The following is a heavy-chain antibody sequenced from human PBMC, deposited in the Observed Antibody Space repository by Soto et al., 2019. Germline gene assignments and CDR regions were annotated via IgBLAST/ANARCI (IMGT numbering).Heavy chain of an antibody. CDR3: AKGIDSSCYSAFDI. Sequence: EVQLLESGGGLVQPGGSLRLSCAASGFTFSNYAMTWVRQAPGKGLEWVSAISGSGGSTFYAGSVKGRFTISRDNSKKTLYVKMNSLRAGNTAVYFWAKGIDSSCYSAFDICGQGTMVTVSS. D-gene: IGHD2-2*02. CDR1: GFTFSNYA. V-gene: IGHV3-23*01. J-gene: IGHJ3*02. CDR2: ISGSGGST.